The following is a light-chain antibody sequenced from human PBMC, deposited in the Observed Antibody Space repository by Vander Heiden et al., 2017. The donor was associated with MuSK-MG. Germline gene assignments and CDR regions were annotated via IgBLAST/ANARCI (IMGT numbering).Light chain of an antibody. Sequence: DIQMTQSPSSLSASVGDRVTITCLASQSISSYLNWYQQKPGKAPKLLIYAASSLQSGVPSRFSGSGSGTDFTLTISSLQPEDFATFYYQQSYSTLRVTFGQGTRLEIK. J-gene: IGKJ5*01. CDR2: AAS. V-gene: IGKV1-39*01. CDR1: QSISSY. CDR3: QQSYSTLRVT.